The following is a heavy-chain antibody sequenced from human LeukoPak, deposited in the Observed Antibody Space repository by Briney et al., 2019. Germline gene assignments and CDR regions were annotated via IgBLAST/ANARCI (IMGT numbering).Heavy chain of an antibody. J-gene: IGHJ5*02. CDR3: ARMATDGTMNWFDP. D-gene: IGHD6-13*01. V-gene: IGHV1-8*01. Sequence: ASVKVSCKASGYIFTNYDINWVRQATGQGLERMGWMKPNSGNTGYAQKFQGRVTMTRNTSTNTAYMELSSLRSEDTAMYYCARMATDGTMNWFDPWGQGTLVIVSS. CDR1: GYIFTNYD. CDR2: MKPNSGNT.